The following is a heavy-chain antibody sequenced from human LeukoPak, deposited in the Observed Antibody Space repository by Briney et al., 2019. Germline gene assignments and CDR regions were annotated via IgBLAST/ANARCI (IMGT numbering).Heavy chain of an antibody. CDR3: AQDHNFWSGSPPPPYYYMAV. J-gene: IGHJ6*03. Sequence: GGSLRLSCAASGFTFSSYAMSWVRQAPGKGLEWVSAISGSGGSTYYAESVKGRFTISRDNSKNTLYLQMNSLRAGDTAVYYCAQDHNFWSGSPPPPYYYMAVWGKGTTVTVSS. CDR2: ISGSGGST. V-gene: IGHV3-23*01. D-gene: IGHD3-3*01. CDR1: GFTFSSYA.